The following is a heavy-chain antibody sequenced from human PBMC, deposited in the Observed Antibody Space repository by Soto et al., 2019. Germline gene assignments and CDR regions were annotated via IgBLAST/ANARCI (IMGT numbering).Heavy chain of an antibody. CDR1: GGTFSSYA. Sequence: QVQLVQSGAEVKKPGSSVKVSCKASGGTFSSYAISWVRQAPGQGLEWMGGIIPIFGTADYAQKFQGSVTITADESTSTSTAYMELSSPRSEDTAVDYCASNGGNARYYYDGMDVWGHGTTVTVSS. J-gene: IGHJ6*02. CDR3: ASNGGNARYYYDGMDV. V-gene: IGHV1-69*12. CDR2: IIPIFGTA. D-gene: IGHD2-15*01.